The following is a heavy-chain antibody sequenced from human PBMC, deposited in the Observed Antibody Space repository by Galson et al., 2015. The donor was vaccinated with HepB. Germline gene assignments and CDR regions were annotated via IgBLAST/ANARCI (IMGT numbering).Heavy chain of an antibody. CDR3: ARDGLKVAGIGWVDY. CDR2: ISYDGSNK. J-gene: IGHJ4*02. V-gene: IGHV3-30*04. D-gene: IGHD6-19*01. Sequence: SLRLSCAGSGLTFSDYAVNWVRQAPGKGLEWVAVISYDGSNKYYADSVKGRFTISRDNSKNTLYLQMNSLRAEDTAVYYCARDGLKVAGIGWVDYWGQGTRVTVSS. CDR1: GLTFSDYA.